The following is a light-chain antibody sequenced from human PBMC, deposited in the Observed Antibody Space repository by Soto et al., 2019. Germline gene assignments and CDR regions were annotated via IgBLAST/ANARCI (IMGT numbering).Light chain of an antibody. CDR2: GNN. CDR3: QSYDSSLSGHVV. Sequence: QSVLTQPPSVSGAPGQGVTISCTGSSSNIGTGYDVHWYQQLPGTAPKLLIYGNNNRPSGVPDRFSGSKSGTSASLAITGLQAEDEAYYYCQSYDSSLSGHVVFGGGTKLTVL. J-gene: IGLJ2*01. CDR1: SSNIGTGYD. V-gene: IGLV1-40*01.